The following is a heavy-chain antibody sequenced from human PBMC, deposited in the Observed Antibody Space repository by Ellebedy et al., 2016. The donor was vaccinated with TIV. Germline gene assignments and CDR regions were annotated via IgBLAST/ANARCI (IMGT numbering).Heavy chain of an antibody. CDR3: ARPVRGVIIT. J-gene: IGHJ4*02. D-gene: IGHD3-10*01. V-gene: IGHV3-33*01. CDR1: GFTFSNYV. CDR2: IWFDGSKQ. Sequence: PGGSLRLSCAASGFTFSNYVMHWVRQAPGKGLEWVAAIWFDGSKQYYADSVKGRFTISRDNSKNTLYLQFNSLRAEDTAVFYCARPVRGVIITWGQGTLVTVSS.